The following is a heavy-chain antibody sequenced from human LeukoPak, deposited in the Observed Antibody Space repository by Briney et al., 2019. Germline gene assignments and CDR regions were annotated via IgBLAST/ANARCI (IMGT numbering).Heavy chain of an antibody. D-gene: IGHD6-19*01. CDR2: MNPNNGNT. CDR1: GYTFASYD. CDR3: TRGGPVAGTHKYFQH. V-gene: IGHV1-8*01. Sequence: ASEKVSCKASGYTFASYDINWVRQATGQGLEWMGWMNPNNGNTDYAQKFQGRVTLTRNTSISTAYMELSSLRSEDTAMYYCTRGGPVAGTHKYFQHWGQGTLVTVSS. J-gene: IGHJ1*01.